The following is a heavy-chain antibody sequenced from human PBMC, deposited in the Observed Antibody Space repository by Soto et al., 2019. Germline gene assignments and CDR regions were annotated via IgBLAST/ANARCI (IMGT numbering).Heavy chain of an antibody. V-gene: IGHV4-31*03. D-gene: IGHD2-21*01. J-gene: IGHJ6*02. CDR2: IYYSGST. CDR1: GGSISSGGYY. CDR3: AASCVGCGGFNYYGMDV. Sequence: QVQLQESGPGLVKPSQTLSLTCTVSGGSISSGGYYWSWIRQHPGKGLEWIGYIYYSGSTYYNPSINSRVTISVDTSKNQFSLKWSSVTAAYTAVYYCAASCVGCGGFNYYGMDVWGQGTTVTVSS.